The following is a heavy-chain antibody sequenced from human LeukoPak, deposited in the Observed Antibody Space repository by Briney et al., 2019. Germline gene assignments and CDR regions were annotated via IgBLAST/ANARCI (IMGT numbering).Heavy chain of an antibody. Sequence: PWVSLRLSCVASGFTFSDSWMGWVRQVPGNGLQWVANINQDGHEKNYVYAVKGRFTISRYNGKNPLYLEIDRLRAEETAVYSCVRERQGSSWYAGKEPFEYWGKGTLVTVS. J-gene: IGHJ4*02. CDR2: INQDGHEK. CDR1: GFTFSDSW. CDR3: VRERQGSSWYAGKEPFEY. V-gene: IGHV3-7*01. D-gene: IGHD6-13*01.